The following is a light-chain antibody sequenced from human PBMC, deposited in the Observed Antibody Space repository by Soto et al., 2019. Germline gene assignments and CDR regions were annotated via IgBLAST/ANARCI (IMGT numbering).Light chain of an antibody. V-gene: IGKV1-5*01. Sequence: DIQLTQSPSALSASIGDRVSITCRASQTIITSLAWYQQKPGKAPKLLIYDASVLQTGVPARFSGYASWTEFTLTITSVQADDFATYYCQQYNSYSAHGLTFGGGTKVGIK. CDR3: QQYNSYSAHGLT. CDR2: DAS. J-gene: IGKJ4*01. CDR1: QTIITS.